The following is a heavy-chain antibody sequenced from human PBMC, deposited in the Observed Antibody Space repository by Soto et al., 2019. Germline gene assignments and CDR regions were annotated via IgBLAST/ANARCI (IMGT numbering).Heavy chain of an antibody. Sequence: SETLSLTCTVSGGSISSYYWSWIRQPPGKGLEWIGYIYYSGSTNYNPSLKSRVTISVDTSKNQFSLKLSSVTAADTAVYYCARAKFDRDRFDPWGQGTLVTVSS. D-gene: IGHD3-10*01. J-gene: IGHJ5*02. CDR2: IYYSGST. V-gene: IGHV4-59*01. CDR3: ARAKFDRDRFDP. CDR1: GGSISSYY.